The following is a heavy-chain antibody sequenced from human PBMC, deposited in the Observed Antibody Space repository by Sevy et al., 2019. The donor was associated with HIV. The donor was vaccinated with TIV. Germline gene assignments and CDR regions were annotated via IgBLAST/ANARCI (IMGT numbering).Heavy chain of an antibody. V-gene: IGHV3-9*01. J-gene: IGHJ4*02. CDR2: ISWNSGTI. CDR1: GLTFSSYA. CDR3: AKDIGYCISTTCPGLVDY. D-gene: IGHD2-2*03. Sequence: GGSLRLSCAASGLTFSSYAVSWVRQAPGKGLEWVSGISWNSGTIGYADSMKGRFTISRDNAKNSLYLQMNSLRAEDTALYYCAKDIGYCISTTCPGLVDYWGQGTLVTVSS.